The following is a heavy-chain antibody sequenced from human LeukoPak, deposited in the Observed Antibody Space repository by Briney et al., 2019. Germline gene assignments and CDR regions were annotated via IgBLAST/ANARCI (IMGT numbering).Heavy chain of an antibody. CDR1: GFTFSSYA. V-gene: IGHV3-30-3*01. CDR2: ISYDGSNK. Sequence: GGSLRLSCAASGFTFSSYAMHWVRQAPGKGLEWVAVISYDGSNKYYADSVKGRFTISRDNSKNTLYLQMNSLRAEDTAVYYCAREWDPDAFDIWGQGTMVTVSS. D-gene: IGHD1-26*01. CDR3: AREWDPDAFDI. J-gene: IGHJ3*02.